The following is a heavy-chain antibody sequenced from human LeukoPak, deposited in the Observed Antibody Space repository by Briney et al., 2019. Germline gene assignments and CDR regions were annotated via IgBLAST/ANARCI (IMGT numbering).Heavy chain of an antibody. D-gene: IGHD3-3*01. CDR3: AKGPKYDFWSGTRDYYFDY. Sequence: GGSLRLSCAASGFTFSSYAMSWVRQAPGKGLGWVSAISGSGGSTYYADSVKGRLTISRDNSRNTLYLQINSLRAEDTAVYYCAKGPKYDFWSGTRDYYFDYWGQGTLVTVPS. CDR2: ISGSGGST. V-gene: IGHV3-23*01. CDR1: GFTFSSYA. J-gene: IGHJ4*02.